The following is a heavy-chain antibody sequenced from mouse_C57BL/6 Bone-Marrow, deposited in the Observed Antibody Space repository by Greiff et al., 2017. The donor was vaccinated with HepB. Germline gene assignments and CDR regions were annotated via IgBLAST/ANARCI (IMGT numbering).Heavy chain of an antibody. CDR2: IWSGGST. D-gene: IGHD1-1*01. V-gene: IGHV2-2*01. CDR3: ASLYYGSSYPYAMDY. J-gene: IGHJ4*01. CDR1: GFSLTSYG. Sequence: VKLQESGPGLVQPSQSLSITCTVSGFSLTSYGVHWVRQSPGKGLEWLGVIWSGGSTDYNAAFISRLSISKDNSKSQVFFKMNSLQADDTAIYYCASLYYGSSYPYAMDYWGQGTSVTVSS.